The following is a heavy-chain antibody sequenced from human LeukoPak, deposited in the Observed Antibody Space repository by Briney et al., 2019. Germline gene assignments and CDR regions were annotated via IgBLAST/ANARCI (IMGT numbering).Heavy chain of an antibody. V-gene: IGHV4-34*01. CDR3: ARGSRIVLMVYAIEYYFDY. D-gene: IGHD2-8*01. J-gene: IGHJ4*02. CDR1: GGSFSGYY. Sequence: KASETLSLTCAVYGGSFSGYYWSWIRQPPGKGLEWIGEINHSGSTNYNPSLKSRVTISVDTSKNQFSLKLSSVTAADTAVYYCARGSRIVLMVYAIEYYFDYWGQGTLVTVSS. CDR2: INHSGST.